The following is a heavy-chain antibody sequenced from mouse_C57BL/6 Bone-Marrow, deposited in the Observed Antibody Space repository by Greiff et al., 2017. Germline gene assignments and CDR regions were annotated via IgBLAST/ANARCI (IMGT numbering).Heavy chain of an antibody. CDR1: GFTFSDYY. D-gene: IGHD1-1*01. V-gene: IGHV5-16*01. CDR2: INYDGSST. CDR3: ARGGVYYYGSGPLAMDY. Sequence: EVMLVESEGGLVQPGSSMKLSCTASGFTFSDYYMAWVRQVPEKGLEWVANINYDGSSTYYLDSLKSRFIISRDNAKNILYLQMSSLKSEDTATXYCARGGVYYYGSGPLAMDYWGQGTSVTVSS. J-gene: IGHJ4*01.